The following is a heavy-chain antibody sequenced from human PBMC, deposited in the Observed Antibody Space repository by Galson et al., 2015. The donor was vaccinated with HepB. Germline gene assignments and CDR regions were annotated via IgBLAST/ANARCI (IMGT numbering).Heavy chain of an antibody. J-gene: IGHJ4*02. V-gene: IGHV3-7*04. Sequence: SLRLSCASSEFTFSNYWMTWVRQAPGKGLEWVANINQAGSEKYYVDSVKGRFTVSRDNAKNSLYLQMNSLRPEDTAVYYCTRGIVTGIDYFDYWGQGILVTVSS. CDR1: EFTFSNYW. CDR2: INQAGSEK. D-gene: IGHD1-20*01. CDR3: TRGIVTGIDYFDY.